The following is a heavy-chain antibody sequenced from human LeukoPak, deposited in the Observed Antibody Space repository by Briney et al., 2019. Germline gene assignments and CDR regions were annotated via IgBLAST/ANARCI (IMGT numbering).Heavy chain of an antibody. D-gene: IGHD3-10*01. CDR1: GLTFRNYW. CDR2: IKKDGREK. CDR3: ASGDALDY. Sequence: GGSLRLSCAASGLTFRNYWMTWVRQAPGKGLEWVAHIKKDGREKNYIDSVKGRFTISRDNAKNSLDLQVNSLRAEDTAVYYCASGDALDYWGQGTLVTVSS. J-gene: IGHJ4*02. V-gene: IGHV3-7*01.